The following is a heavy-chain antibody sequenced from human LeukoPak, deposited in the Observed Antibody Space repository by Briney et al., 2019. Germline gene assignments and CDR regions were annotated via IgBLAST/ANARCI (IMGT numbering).Heavy chain of an antibody. V-gene: IGHV3-23*01. CDR2: ISGSGGST. Sequence: PGGSLRLSCAASGFTFSSYAMSWVRQAPGKGLEWVSAISGSGGSTYYADSVKGRFTISRDNSKNTLYLQMNSLRAEDTAVYYCAKETNYCGSGTGNFDYWGQGTLVTVSS. J-gene: IGHJ4*02. CDR1: GFTFSSYA. CDR3: AKETNYCGSGTGNFDY. D-gene: IGHD3-10*01.